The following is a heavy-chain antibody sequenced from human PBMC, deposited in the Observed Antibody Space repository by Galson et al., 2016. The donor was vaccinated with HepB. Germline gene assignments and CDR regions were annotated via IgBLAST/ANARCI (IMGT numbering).Heavy chain of an antibody. J-gene: IGHJ4*02. CDR2: IFHSGIT. CDR3: ASLRSGYDPFDF. Sequence: SETLSLTCTVSGASISTFYWSWIRQPPGKGLEWIGFIFHSGITRYNPSLNSRVSIAVDTSKNQFSLRLTSVTAADSAFYYCASLRSGYDPFDFWGQGALVTVSS. CDR1: GASISTFY. D-gene: IGHD5-12*01. V-gene: IGHV4-59*01.